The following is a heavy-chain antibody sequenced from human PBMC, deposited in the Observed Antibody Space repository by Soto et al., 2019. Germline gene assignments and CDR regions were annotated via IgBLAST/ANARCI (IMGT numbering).Heavy chain of an antibody. V-gene: IGHV1-18*04. CDR3: ARDLPETTVTRGYYGMDV. CDR2: ISAYNGNT. Sequence: AAVKVSFKASCYTFTSYGISWVRQAPGQGLEWMGWISAYNGNTNYAQKLQGRVTMTTDTSTSTAYMELRSLRSDDTAVYYCARDLPETTVTRGYYGMDVWGQGTTVTVSS. CDR1: CYTFTSYG. D-gene: IGHD4-4*01. J-gene: IGHJ6*02.